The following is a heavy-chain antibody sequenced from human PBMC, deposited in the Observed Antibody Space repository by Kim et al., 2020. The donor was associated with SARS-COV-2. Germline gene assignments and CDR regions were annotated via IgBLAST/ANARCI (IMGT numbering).Heavy chain of an antibody. Sequence: ASVKVSCKASGYTFTSYDINWVRQATGQGLEWMGWMNPNSGNTGYAQKFQGRVTMTRNTSISTAYMELSSLRSEDTAVYYCARNEELRFLEDHWGQGTLVTVSS. CDR3: ARNEELRFLEDH. CDR1: GYTFTSYD. D-gene: IGHD3-3*01. CDR2: MNPNSGNT. V-gene: IGHV1-8*01. J-gene: IGHJ4*02.